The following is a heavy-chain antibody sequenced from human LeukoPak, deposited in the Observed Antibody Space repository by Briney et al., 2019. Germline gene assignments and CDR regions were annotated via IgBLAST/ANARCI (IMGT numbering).Heavy chain of an antibody. CDR1: GFTFSSYA. Sequence: PGRSLRLSCAASGFTFSSYAMYWVRQAPGKGLEWVAFIRYDGSNKYYADSVKGRFTISRDTSKNMVFLQMNSLRVEDTAVYYCAKIPPDSSGYQGGYYLDYWGQGTLVTVSS. CDR2: IRYDGSNK. J-gene: IGHJ4*02. D-gene: IGHD3-22*01. V-gene: IGHV3-30*14. CDR3: AKIPPDSSGYQGGYYLDY.